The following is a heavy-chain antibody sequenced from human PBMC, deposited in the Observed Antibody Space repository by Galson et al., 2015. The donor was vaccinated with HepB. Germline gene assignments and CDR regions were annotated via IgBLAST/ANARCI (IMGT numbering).Heavy chain of an antibody. J-gene: IGHJ4*02. CDR2: ISSSSSYT. CDR1: GFTFSDYY. Sequence: SLRLSCAASGFTFSDYYMSWIRQAPGKGLEWVSYISSSSSYTNYADSVKGRFTISRDNAKNSLYLQMNSLRAEDTAVYYCARAGAAAGPIDYWGQGTLVTVSS. CDR3: ARAGAAAGPIDY. V-gene: IGHV3-11*06. D-gene: IGHD6-13*01.